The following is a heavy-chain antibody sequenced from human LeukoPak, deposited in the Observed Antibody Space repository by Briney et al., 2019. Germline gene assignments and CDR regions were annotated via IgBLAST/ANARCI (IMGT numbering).Heavy chain of an antibody. CDR3: ARFTVTMVRGVIISRNRNWFDP. CDR2: INHSGRT. D-gene: IGHD3-10*01. CDR1: GGSFSGYY. J-gene: IGHJ5*02. V-gene: IGHV4-34*01. Sequence: SQTLSLTCALYGGSFSGYYWSWVRQPPGKGLEWIGEINHSGRTNYNPSLKSRVTISVDTSKNQFSLKLSSVTAADTAVYYCARFTVTMVRGVIISRNRNWFDPWGQGTLVTVSS.